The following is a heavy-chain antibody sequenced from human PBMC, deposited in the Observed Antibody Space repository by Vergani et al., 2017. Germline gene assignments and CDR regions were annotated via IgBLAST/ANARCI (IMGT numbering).Heavy chain of an antibody. CDR3: ARGDYTYYYYYMDV. D-gene: IGHD4-11*01. CDR2: ISYDGSNK. V-gene: IGHV3-30*01. Sequence: QVQLVESGGGVVQPGRSLRLSCAASGFTFSSYTMHWVRQAPGKGLEWVAVISYDGSNKYYADSVRGRFTISRDNSKNTLYLQMNSLRAEDTAVYYCARGDYTYYYYYMDVWGKGTTVTVSS. CDR1: GFTFSSYT. J-gene: IGHJ6*03.